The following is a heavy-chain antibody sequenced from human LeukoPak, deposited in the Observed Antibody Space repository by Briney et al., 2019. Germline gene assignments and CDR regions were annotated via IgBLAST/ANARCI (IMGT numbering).Heavy chain of an antibody. Sequence: SETLSLTCTVSVDSISGYYWSWIRQPPGKGLEWIGYMYYSGNANYNPSLKSRLTTSLDTSKNQFSLKLSSVTAADTAVYYCARGKYYFDYWGQGTLVTVSS. CDR1: VDSISGYY. J-gene: IGHJ4*02. V-gene: IGHV4-59*01. CDR3: ARGKYYFDY. CDR2: MYYSGNA.